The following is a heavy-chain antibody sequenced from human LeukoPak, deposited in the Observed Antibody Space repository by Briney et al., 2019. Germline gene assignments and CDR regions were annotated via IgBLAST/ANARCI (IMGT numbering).Heavy chain of an antibody. Sequence: PSETLTLTCTVSGGSISSYYWSWIWQPPGKGLEWIGYIYYSGSTNYNPSLKSRVTISVDTSKNQLSLKLSSVTAADTAVYYCARDNDYGDYVWFDPWGQGTLVTVSS. V-gene: IGHV4-59*01. J-gene: IGHJ5*02. D-gene: IGHD4-17*01. CDR3: ARDNDYGDYVWFDP. CDR2: IYYSGST. CDR1: GGSISSYY.